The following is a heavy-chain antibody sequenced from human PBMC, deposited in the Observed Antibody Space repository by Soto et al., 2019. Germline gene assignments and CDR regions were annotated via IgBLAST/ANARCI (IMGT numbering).Heavy chain of an antibody. CDR1: GYTLTESS. J-gene: IGHJ4*02. Sequence: ASVKVSCKVSGYTLTESSMHWVRQAPGKGLEWMGGFDPEDGETIYAQKFQGRVTMTEDTSTDTAYMELSSLRSEDAAVYYCALLGFWSGSNQDYWGQGTLVTVS. V-gene: IGHV1-24*01. CDR2: FDPEDGET. CDR3: ALLGFWSGSNQDY. D-gene: IGHD3-3*01.